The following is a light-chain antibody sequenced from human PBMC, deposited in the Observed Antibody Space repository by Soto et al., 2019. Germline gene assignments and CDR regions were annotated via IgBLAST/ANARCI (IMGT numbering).Light chain of an antibody. CDR1: QSVSSSY. J-gene: IGKJ3*01. CDR3: QQYGSSPT. Sequence: PGERATLSCRASQSVSSSYLAWYQQKPGQAPRLLIYGASSRATGIPDRFSGSGSGTDFTLTISRLEPEDFAVYYCQQYGSSPTFGPGTKVDIK. CDR2: GAS. V-gene: IGKV3-20*01.